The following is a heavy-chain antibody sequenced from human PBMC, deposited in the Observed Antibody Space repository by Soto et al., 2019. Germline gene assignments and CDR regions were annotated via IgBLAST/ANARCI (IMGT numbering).Heavy chain of an antibody. V-gene: IGHV3-30-3*01. J-gene: IGHJ4*02. Sequence: GGSLRLSCAASGFTFSSYAMHWVRQAPGKGLEWVAVISYDGSNKYYADSVKGRFTISRDNSKNTLCLQMNSLRAEDTAVYYCARESEDLTSNFDYWGQGTLVTVSS. CDR2: ISYDGSNK. CDR3: ARESEDLTSNFDY. CDR1: GFTFSSYA.